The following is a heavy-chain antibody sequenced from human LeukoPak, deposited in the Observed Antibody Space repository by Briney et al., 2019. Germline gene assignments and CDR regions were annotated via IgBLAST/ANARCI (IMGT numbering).Heavy chain of an antibody. D-gene: IGHD3-9*01. V-gene: IGHV3-48*03. CDR1: GFTFSSYE. Sequence: GGSLRLSCAASGFTFSSYEMNWVRQAPGKGLEWVSYISSSGSTIYYADSVKGRFTISRDNAKNSLYLQMNSLRAEDTAVYYCAIVPSYYDILTGYYENEHFDYWGQGTLVTVSS. CDR3: AIVPSYYDILTGYYENEHFDY. J-gene: IGHJ4*02. CDR2: ISSSGSTI.